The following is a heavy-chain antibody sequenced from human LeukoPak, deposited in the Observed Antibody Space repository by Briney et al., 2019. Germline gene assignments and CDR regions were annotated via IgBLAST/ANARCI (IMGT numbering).Heavy chain of an antibody. Sequence: ASVKVSCKASGYTFTSYGISWVRQAPGQGLEWMGWISAYNGNTNYAQKLQGRVTMTTDTSTSTAYMELRSLRSDDTAVYYCAWSGYISSWYTNADYWGQGTLATVSS. CDR2: ISAYNGNT. J-gene: IGHJ4*02. D-gene: IGHD6-13*01. V-gene: IGHV1-18*01. CDR1: GYTFTSYG. CDR3: AWSGYISSWYTNADY.